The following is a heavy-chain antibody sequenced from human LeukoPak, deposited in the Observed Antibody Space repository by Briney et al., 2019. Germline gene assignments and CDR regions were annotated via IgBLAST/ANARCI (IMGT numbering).Heavy chain of an antibody. CDR3: AKDHNTNDAFDI. Sequence: PGRSLRLSCAASGFTFSSYGMHWVRQAPGKGLEWVAVISYDGSNKCYADSVKGRFTISRDNSKNTLYLQMNSLRAEDTAVYYCAKDHNTNDAFDIWGQGTMVTVSS. V-gene: IGHV3-30*18. CDR1: GFTFSSYG. J-gene: IGHJ3*02. CDR2: ISYDGSNK. D-gene: IGHD1-14*01.